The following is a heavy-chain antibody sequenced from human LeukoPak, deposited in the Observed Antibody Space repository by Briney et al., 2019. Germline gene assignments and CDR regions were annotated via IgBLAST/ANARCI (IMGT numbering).Heavy chain of an antibody. CDR2: ITGSAGST. CDR3: AKSSYYDSSGYYREYYFDY. Sequence: GGSLRLSCAASGFTFSYYSMSWVRQAPGKGLEWVSGITGSAGSTHYADSVKGRFTISRDNTKNTLYLQMNSLRAEDTAIHYCAKSSYYDSSGYYREYYFDYWGQGTLVTVSS. D-gene: IGHD3-22*01. V-gene: IGHV3-23*01. J-gene: IGHJ4*02. CDR1: GFTFSYYS.